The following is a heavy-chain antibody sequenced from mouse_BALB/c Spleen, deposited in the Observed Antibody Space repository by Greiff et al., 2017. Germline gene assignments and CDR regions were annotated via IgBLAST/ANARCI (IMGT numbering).Heavy chain of an antibody. CDR3: ARGSSFAY. CDR2: ISSGGGST. D-gene: IGHD1-1*01. Sequence: EVKLVESGGGLVKPGGSLKLSCAASGFAFSSYDMSWVRQTPEKRLEWVAYISSGGGSTYYPDTVKGRFTISRDNAKNTLYLQMSSLKSEDTAMYYCARGSSFAYWGQGTLVTVSA. CDR1: GFAFSSYD. J-gene: IGHJ3*01. V-gene: IGHV5-12-1*01.